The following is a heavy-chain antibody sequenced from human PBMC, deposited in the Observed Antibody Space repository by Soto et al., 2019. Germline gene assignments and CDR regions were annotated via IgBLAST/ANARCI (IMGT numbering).Heavy chain of an antibody. CDR2: IYWDNDK. V-gene: IGHV2-5*02. Sequence: QITLKESGPTLVKPTETLTLTCTFSGFSLSTTGVGVGWIRQPPGKALECLALIYWDNDKRYSPSLKSRLTCTKDTAKNQVVLTMTNIDPVDTGNFFCAHRRGGYNWNDGDFDYWGQGTLVAVSS. D-gene: IGHD1-1*01. J-gene: IGHJ4*02. CDR1: GFSLSTTGVG. CDR3: AHRRGGYNWNDGDFDY.